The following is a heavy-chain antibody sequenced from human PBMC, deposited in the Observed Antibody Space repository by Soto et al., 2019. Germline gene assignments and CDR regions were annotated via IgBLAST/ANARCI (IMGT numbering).Heavy chain of an antibody. D-gene: IGHD2-2*01. CDR2: IIPIFGTA. V-gene: IGHV1-69*01. Sequence: QVQLVQSGAEVKKPGSSVKVSCKASGGTFSSYAISWVRQAPGQGLEWMGGIIPIFGTANYAQKFQGRVTITADESTSTAYMELSSLRSEGTAVYYCARVTQSPIVVVPAAMRYYYGMDVWGQGTTVTVSS. J-gene: IGHJ6*02. CDR3: ARVTQSPIVVVPAAMRYYYGMDV. CDR1: GGTFSSYA.